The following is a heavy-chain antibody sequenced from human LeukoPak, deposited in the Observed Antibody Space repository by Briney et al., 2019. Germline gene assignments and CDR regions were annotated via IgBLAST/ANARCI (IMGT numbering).Heavy chain of an antibody. Sequence: PGGSLRLSCAASGFTFSSYGMHWVRQAPGKGLEWVAVVSFDGGNKYYADSVKGRFTISRDNSKNTLYLQMNSLTTEDTAVYYCCSGGYWGQGTLVTVSS. V-gene: IGHV3-30*03. J-gene: IGHJ4*02. D-gene: IGHD3-10*02. CDR2: VSFDGGNK. CDR3: CSGGY. CDR1: GFTFSSYG.